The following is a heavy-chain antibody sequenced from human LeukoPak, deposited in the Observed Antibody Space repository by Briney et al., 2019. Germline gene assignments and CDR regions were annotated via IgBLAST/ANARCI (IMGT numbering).Heavy chain of an antibody. V-gene: IGHV3-23*01. CDR3: ASGYYGSGSYTFDY. CDR2: ISGSGGST. D-gene: IGHD3-10*01. J-gene: IGHJ4*02. Sequence: GGSLRLSCAASGFTFSSYAMSWVRQAPGKGLEWVSAISGSGGSTYYADSVKGRFTISRDNSKNTLYLQMNSLRAEDTAVYYCASGYYGSGSYTFDYWGQGTLVTVSS. CDR1: GFTFSSYA.